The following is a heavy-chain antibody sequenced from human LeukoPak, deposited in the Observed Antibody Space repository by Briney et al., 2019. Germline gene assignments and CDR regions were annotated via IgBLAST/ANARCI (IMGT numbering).Heavy chain of an antibody. D-gene: IGHD6-13*01. CDR3: ARAGDSSSWRYYYYMDV. CDR1: GFTFSSYS. V-gene: IGHV3-21*01. Sequence: GGSLRLSCAASGFTFSSYSMNWVRQAPGKGLEWVSSISSSSSYIYYADSVRGRFTISRDNAKNSLYLQMNSLRAEDTAVYYCARAGDSSSWRYYYYMDVWGKGTTVTVSS. CDR2: ISSSSSYI. J-gene: IGHJ6*03.